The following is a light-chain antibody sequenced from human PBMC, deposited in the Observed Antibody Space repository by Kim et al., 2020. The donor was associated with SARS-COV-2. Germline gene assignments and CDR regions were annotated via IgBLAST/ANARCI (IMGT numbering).Light chain of an antibody. CDR1: NSNLGAGYD. CDR2: ANS. CDR3: QSYDSSLSGYV. V-gene: IGLV1-40*01. J-gene: IGLJ1*01. Sequence: RVTISCTGMNSNLGAGYDGHWYQQVPGTAPKLLIYANSIRPSGVSDRFSGSKSGTSASLAITGLQTEDEADYYCQSYDSSLSGYVFGTGTKVTVL.